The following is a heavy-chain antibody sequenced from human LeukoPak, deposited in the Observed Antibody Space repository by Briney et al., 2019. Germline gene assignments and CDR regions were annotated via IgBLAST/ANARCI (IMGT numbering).Heavy chain of an antibody. CDR2: VFDSGGT. J-gene: IGHJ5*02. D-gene: IGHD3-22*01. V-gene: IGHV4-59*08. CDR3: ARMTYYYDSSGSHSWFDP. Sequence: PSETLSLTCTVSGGSISNYWWSWIRQPPGKGLEWIGYVFDSGGTNYNPSLKSRFTMSIDTSKNQFSLILNSVTAADTAVYYCARMTYYYDSSGSHSWFDPWGQGTLVTVSS. CDR1: GGSISNYW.